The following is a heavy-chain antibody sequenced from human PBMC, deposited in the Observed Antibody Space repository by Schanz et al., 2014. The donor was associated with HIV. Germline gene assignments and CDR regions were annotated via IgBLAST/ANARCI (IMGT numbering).Heavy chain of an antibody. J-gene: IGHJ5*02. CDR1: GGTFSSYA. CDR3: ARDLGGDFWSSQGGLDP. D-gene: IGHD3-3*01. Sequence: QVQLVQSGAEVKKPGSSVKVSCKASGGTFSSYAVNGEWMNHTHGVERMGGIIPIFGTTNYAQKFQGRVTMTRDTSTSTVYMELRSLRSEDTAVYYCARDLGGDFWSSQGGLDPSRPGTLVTVSS. V-gene: IGHV1-69*06. CDR2: IIPIFGTT.